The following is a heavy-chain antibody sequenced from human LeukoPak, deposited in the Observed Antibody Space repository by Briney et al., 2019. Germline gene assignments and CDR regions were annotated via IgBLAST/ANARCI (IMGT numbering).Heavy chain of an antibody. D-gene: IGHD5-18*01. V-gene: IGHV3-11*04. J-gene: IGHJ4*02. CDR3: ARDRAAMVIDY. CDR1: GFTFSDYY. Sequence: GGSLRLSCAASGFTFSDYYMSWIRQAPGKGLEWVSYIGSSGSTIYYADSVKGRFTISRDNAKNSLYLQINSLRAEDTAVYYCARDRAAMVIDYWGQGTLVTVSS. CDR2: IGSSGSTI.